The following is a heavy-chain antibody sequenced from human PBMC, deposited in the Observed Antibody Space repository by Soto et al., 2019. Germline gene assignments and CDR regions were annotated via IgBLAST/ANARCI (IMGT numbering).Heavy chain of an antibody. Sequence: QVQLQESGPGLVKPSQTLSLTCTVSGGSISSGGYYWSWIRQPPGKGLEWIGYIYYSGSTYYNPSLKSRVTISVDTSKYQFSLKLSSVTAADTAVYYCAREGSGYDHTFFDYWGQGTLVTVSS. D-gene: IGHD5-12*01. CDR2: IYYSGST. V-gene: IGHV4-30-4*01. J-gene: IGHJ4*02. CDR3: AREGSGYDHTFFDY. CDR1: GGSISSGGYY.